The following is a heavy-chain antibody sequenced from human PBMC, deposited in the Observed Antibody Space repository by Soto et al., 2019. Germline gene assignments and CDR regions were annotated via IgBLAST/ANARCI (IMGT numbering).Heavy chain of an antibody. V-gene: IGHV1-18*01. CDR3: AKGTGTTSEASHFDY. CDR2: ISGYTGNT. D-gene: IGHD1-1*01. CDR1: GYTFTSYG. J-gene: IGHJ4*02. Sequence: QVQLVQSGAEVKRPGASVKVSCKASGYTFTSYGINWVRQAPGQGLEWMGWISGYTGNTNYAQKLQGRVTMTTDKSTSTAYMELRSLISDDTAMYYCAKGTGTTSEASHFDYWGQGTLVTVSS.